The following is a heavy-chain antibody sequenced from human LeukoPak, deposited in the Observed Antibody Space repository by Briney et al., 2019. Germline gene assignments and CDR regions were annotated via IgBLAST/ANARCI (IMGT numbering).Heavy chain of an antibody. D-gene: IGHD6-19*01. CDR2: INHSGST. CDR3: ARVHSSGWYYYFDY. CDR1: GYSITSGYY. V-gene: IGHV4-38-2*01. Sequence: SETLSLTSAVSGYSITSGYYWGWIRQPPGKGLEWIGSINHSGSTYCNPSLKSRVTISVDTSKNQFSLKLSSVTAADTAVYYCARVHSSGWYYYFDYWGQGTLVTVSS. J-gene: IGHJ4*02.